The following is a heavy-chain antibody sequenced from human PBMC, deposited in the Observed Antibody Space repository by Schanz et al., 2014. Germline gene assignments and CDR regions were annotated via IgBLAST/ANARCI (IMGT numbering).Heavy chain of an antibody. CDR1: GFIFSNSW. CDR3: ARLDSSSWYPRY. D-gene: IGHD6-13*01. CDR2: IKQDGSEK. Sequence: EVQLVESGGGLVQPGGSLRLSCAASGFIFSNSWMSWVRQAPGKGLEWVANIKQDGSEKYYVDSVKGRFTISRDNAKNSLYLQMNSLTAEDTAVYYCARLDSSSWYPRYWGQGTLVTVSS. V-gene: IGHV3-7*01. J-gene: IGHJ4*02.